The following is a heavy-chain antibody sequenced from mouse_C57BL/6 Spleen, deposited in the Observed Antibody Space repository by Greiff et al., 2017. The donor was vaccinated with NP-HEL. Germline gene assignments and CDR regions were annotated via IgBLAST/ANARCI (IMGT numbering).Heavy chain of an antibody. CDR1: GFSLTSYG. CDR3: ASLTTVVADWYFDV. V-gene: IGHV2-3*01. Sequence: VQLQQSGPGLVAPSRSLSITCTVSGFSLTSYGVSWVRQPPGKGLEWLGVIWGDGSTNYHSALISRLSISKDNSKSQVFLKLNSLQTDDTATYYCASLTTVVADWYFDVWGTGTTVTVSS. CDR2: IWGDGST. J-gene: IGHJ1*03. D-gene: IGHD1-1*01.